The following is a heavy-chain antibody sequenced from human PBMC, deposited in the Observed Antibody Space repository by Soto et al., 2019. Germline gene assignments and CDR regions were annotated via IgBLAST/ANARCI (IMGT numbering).Heavy chain of an antibody. CDR2: ISAYNGNT. V-gene: IGHV1-18*01. D-gene: IGHD6-13*01. Sequence: ASVKVSCKASGYTFTSYGISWVRQSPGQGLEWMGWISAYNGNTNYAQKLQGRVTMTTDTSTSTAYMELRSLRSDDTAVYYCARDLDTALIAADGTWGQGTLVTVSS. CDR1: GYTFTSYG. CDR3: ARDLDTALIAADGT. J-gene: IGHJ4*02.